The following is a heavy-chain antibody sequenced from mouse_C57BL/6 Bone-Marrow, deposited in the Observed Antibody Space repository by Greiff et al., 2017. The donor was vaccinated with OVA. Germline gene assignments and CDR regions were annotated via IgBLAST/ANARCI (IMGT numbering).Heavy chain of an antibody. Sequence: QVQLQQSGPGLVAPSQSLSITCTVSGFSLTSYAISWVRQPPGKGLEWLGVIWTGGGTNYNSALKSRLSISKDNSKSQVFLKMNSLQTDDTARYYCARNSDGYQVHYYFDYWGQGTTLTVSS. CDR2: IWTGGGT. CDR3: ARNSDGYQVHYYFDY. CDR1: GFSLTSYA. D-gene: IGHD2-3*01. V-gene: IGHV2-9-1*01. J-gene: IGHJ2*01.